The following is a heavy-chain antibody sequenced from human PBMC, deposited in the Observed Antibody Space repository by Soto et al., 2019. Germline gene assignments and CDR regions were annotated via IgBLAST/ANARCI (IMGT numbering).Heavy chain of an antibody. Sequence: GGSLRLSCAASGLTFSSYGMHWVRQAPGKGLEWVAVISYDGSNKYYADSVKGRFTISRDNSKNTLYLQMNSLRAEDTAVYYCAKDPGDYAEYFQHWGQGXLVTVSS. CDR3: AKDPGDYAEYFQH. V-gene: IGHV3-30*18. J-gene: IGHJ1*01. CDR1: GLTFSSYG. D-gene: IGHD3-10*01. CDR2: ISYDGSNK.